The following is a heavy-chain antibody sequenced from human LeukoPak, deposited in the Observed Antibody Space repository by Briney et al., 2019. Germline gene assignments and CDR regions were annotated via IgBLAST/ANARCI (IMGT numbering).Heavy chain of an antibody. V-gene: IGHV1-18*01. J-gene: IGHJ4*02. CDR1: GYTFTSYS. Sequence: ASVKVSCKASGYTFTSYSISWVRQAPGQGLEWMGWISAYNGNTIYAHKVKGRVTMTTDTSTSTAYMELRSLKSDDTAVYYCARASYCSGGSCYSDYWGQGALVTVSS. CDR2: ISAYNGNT. D-gene: IGHD2-15*01. CDR3: ARASYCSGGSCYSDY.